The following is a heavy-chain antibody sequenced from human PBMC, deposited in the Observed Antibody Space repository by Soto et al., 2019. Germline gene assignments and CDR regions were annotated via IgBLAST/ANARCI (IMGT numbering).Heavy chain of an antibody. CDR3: ARQARLLWVGELFLDYYYGMDV. CDR2: IYYSGST. J-gene: IGHJ6*02. Sequence: SETLSLTCTVSGGSISSSSYYWGWIRQPPGKGLEWIGSIYYSGSTYYNPSLKSRVTISVDTSKNQFSLKLSSVTAADTAVYYCARQARLLWVGELFLDYYYGMDVWGQGTTVTFSS. CDR1: GGSISSSSYY. V-gene: IGHV4-39*01. D-gene: IGHD3-10*01.